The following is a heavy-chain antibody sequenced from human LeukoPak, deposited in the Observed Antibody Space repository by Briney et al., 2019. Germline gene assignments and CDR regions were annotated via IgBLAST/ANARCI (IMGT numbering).Heavy chain of an antibody. V-gene: IGHV1-2*06. D-gene: IGHD1-26*01. CDR3: AKDEWYSGRRPG. CDR1: GYTFTGYY. CDR2: INPNSGGT. Sequence: ASVKVSCKASGYTFTGYYMHWVRQAPGQGLEWMGRINPNSGGTNYAQKFQGRVTMTRDTSISTAYMELSRLRSDDTAVYYCAKDEWYSGRRPGWGQGTLVTVSS. J-gene: IGHJ4*02.